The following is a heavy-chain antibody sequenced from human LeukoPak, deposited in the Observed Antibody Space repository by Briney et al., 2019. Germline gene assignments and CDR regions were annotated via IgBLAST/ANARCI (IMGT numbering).Heavy chain of an antibody. CDR1: GFTFSSYW. Sequence: GGSLRLSCAASGFTFSSYWMSWVRQAPGKGLEWVANIKQDGSEKYYVDSVKGRYTISRDNAKNSLYLQMNSLRAEDTAVYYCARGGGYGPDYFDYWGQGTLVTVSS. V-gene: IGHV3-7*04. CDR2: IKQDGSEK. D-gene: IGHD5-12*01. J-gene: IGHJ4*02. CDR3: ARGGGYGPDYFDY.